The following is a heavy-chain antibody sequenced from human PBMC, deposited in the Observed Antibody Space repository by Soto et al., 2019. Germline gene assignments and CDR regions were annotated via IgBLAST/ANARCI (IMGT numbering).Heavy chain of an antibody. J-gene: IGHJ4*02. CDR2: KSYDGSNK. Sequence: GSLRLSCAASGFTFSSYAMHWVRQAPGKGLEWVAVKSYDGSNKYYADSVKGRFTISRDNSKKTLYLQMNSLRAEDTAVYNCARDWSYFDYWGQGTLVTVSS. CDR3: ARDWSYFDY. D-gene: IGHD2-8*02. CDR1: GFTFSSYA. V-gene: IGHV3-30-3*01.